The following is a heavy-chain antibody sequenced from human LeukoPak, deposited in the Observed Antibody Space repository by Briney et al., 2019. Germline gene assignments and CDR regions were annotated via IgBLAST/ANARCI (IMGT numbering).Heavy chain of an antibody. CDR1: GFTFSSYA. V-gene: IGHV3-23*01. CDR2: ISGSGGST. D-gene: IGHD6-19*01. Sequence: GGSLRLSCAASGFTFSSYAMSWVPQAPGKGREWVSAISGSGGSTYYADSVKGWFTISRDNSKNTLYLQMNSLRAEDTAVYYCAKGGIAVAGNDYYYYGMDVWGKGTTVTVSS. J-gene: IGHJ6*04. CDR3: AKGGIAVAGNDYYYYGMDV.